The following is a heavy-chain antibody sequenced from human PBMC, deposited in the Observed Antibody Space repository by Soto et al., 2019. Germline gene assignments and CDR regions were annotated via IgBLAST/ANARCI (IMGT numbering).Heavy chain of an antibody. CDR2: ISYDGRNK. CDR3: AKDWGRITLLVDNRYDVDY. V-gene: IGHV3-30*18. CDR1: GFTFSTYG. D-gene: IGHD3-22*01. Sequence: QVQLLESGGGVVQPGRSLRLSCAASGFTFSTYGMHWVRQAPGKGLEWVAVISYDGRNKYYADSVKGRFTISRDNSKNILYLQMKCLRAEDTAVYYCAKDWGRITLLVDNRYDVDYWGQGTLVTVAS. J-gene: IGHJ4*02.